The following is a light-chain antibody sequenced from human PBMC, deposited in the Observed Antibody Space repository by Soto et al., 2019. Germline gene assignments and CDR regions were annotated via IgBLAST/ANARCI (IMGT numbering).Light chain of an antibody. J-gene: IGLJ2*01. CDR2: DVS. Sequence: QSALTQPASVSGSPGQSLTISCTGTSSDVGGYNYVSWYQQHPGKAPKLMIYDVSNRPSGVSTRFSGSKSGNTASLTISGLQAEEEADYYCSSYTSSSTFVVFGGGTKLTVL. CDR3: SSYTSSSTFVV. CDR1: SSDVGGYNY. V-gene: IGLV2-14*01.